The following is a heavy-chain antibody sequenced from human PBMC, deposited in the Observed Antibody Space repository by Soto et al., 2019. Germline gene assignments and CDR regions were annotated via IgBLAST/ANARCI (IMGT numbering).Heavy chain of an antibody. Sequence: GASVKVSCKASGGTFSSYAISWVRQAPGQGLEWMGGIIPIFGTANYAQKFQGRVTITADESTSTAYMELSSLRSEDTAVYYCATCRSSEFDCWGQGTLVTVSS. CDR1: GGTFSSYA. J-gene: IGHJ4*02. CDR2: IIPIFGTA. D-gene: IGHD6-6*01. CDR3: ATCRSSEFDC. V-gene: IGHV1-69*13.